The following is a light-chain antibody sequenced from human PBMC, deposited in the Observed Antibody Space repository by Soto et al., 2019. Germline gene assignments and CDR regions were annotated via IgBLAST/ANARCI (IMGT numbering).Light chain of an antibody. CDR1: SSNIGNNY. J-gene: IGLJ2*01. CDR3: GAWDSSLSAVV. V-gene: IGLV1-51*01. CDR2: DQN. Sequence: QSVLTQPPSVSAAPGQKVTISCSGSSSNIGNNYVSWYQQLPGTAPKLLIYDQNQRPSGIPDRFSGSKSGTSATLGITGLQTGDEADYYCGAWDSSLSAVVFGGGTKLTVL.